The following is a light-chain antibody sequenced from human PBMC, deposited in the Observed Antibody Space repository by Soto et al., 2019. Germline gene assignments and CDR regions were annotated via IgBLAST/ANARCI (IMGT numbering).Light chain of an antibody. J-gene: IGLJ2*01. V-gene: IGLV2-8*01. Sequence: QSALTQPPSASGSPGQSVTISCTGTSSDVGTYNYVSWYQQHPGKAPKVMMYEVSKRPSGVPDRFSGSKSGNTASLTVSGLQAEDEADYYCSSYAGSNHLVVFGGGTKLTVL. CDR3: SSYAGSNHLVV. CDR1: SSDVGTYNY. CDR2: EVS.